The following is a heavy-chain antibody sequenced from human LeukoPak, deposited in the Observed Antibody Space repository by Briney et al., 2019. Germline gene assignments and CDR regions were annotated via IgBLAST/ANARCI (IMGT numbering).Heavy chain of an antibody. Sequence: GGSLRLSCAASGFTFSNYNMNWVRQAPGKGLEWVSSISSSSSYIYYADSVKGRFTISRDNAKNSLYLQMNSLRAEDTAVYYCARDRSITMVRGPFDPWGQGTLVTVSS. CDR1: GFTFSNYN. V-gene: IGHV3-21*04. CDR3: ARDRSITMVRGPFDP. J-gene: IGHJ5*02. D-gene: IGHD3-10*01. CDR2: ISSSSSYI.